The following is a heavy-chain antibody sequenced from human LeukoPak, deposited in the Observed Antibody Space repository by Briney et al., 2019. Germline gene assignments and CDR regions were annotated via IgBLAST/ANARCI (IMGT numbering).Heavy chain of an antibody. V-gene: IGHV3-48*01. J-gene: IGHJ4*02. CDR3: ATGPTYYDFWSGPYYFDY. CDR2: ISSSSSTI. CDR1: GFTFSSYS. Sequence: GGSLRLSCAASGFTFSSYSMNWVRQAPGNGLEWVSYISSSSSTIYYADSVKGRFTISRDNAKNSLYLQMNSLRAEDTAVYYCATGPTYYDFWSGPYYFDYWGQGTLVTVSS. D-gene: IGHD3-3*01.